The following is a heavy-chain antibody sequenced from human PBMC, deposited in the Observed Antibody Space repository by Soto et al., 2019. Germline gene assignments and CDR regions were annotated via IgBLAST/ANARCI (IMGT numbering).Heavy chain of an antibody. J-gene: IGHJ4*02. Sequence: GGSLRLSCAASGFTFSSYAMSWVRQAPGKGLEWVSAISGSGGSTYYADSVKGRFTISRDNSKNTLYLQMNSLRAEDTAVYYCARLRTPQAGWSSYYDILTGYSPAGYWGQGTLVTVSS. CDR2: ISGSGGST. CDR3: ARLRTPQAGWSSYYDILTGYSPAGY. CDR1: GFTFSSYA. D-gene: IGHD3-9*01. V-gene: IGHV3-23*01.